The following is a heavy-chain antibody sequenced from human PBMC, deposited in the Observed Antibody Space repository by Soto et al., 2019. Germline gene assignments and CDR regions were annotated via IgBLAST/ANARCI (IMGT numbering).Heavy chain of an antibody. Sequence: QVQLVQSGAEVKKPGASVKVSCKASGYTFGRYGVTWVRQAPGQGLEWMGWINPYNGNANYGQKLQGRVTMTTDTFTSTAYMELRSLRSDDTAVYYCARRIQFSGSYYGRDVWGQGTTVTVSS. D-gene: IGHD1-26*01. CDR2: INPYNGNA. J-gene: IGHJ6*02. CDR1: GYTFGRYG. CDR3: ARRIQFSGSYYGRDV. V-gene: IGHV1-18*04.